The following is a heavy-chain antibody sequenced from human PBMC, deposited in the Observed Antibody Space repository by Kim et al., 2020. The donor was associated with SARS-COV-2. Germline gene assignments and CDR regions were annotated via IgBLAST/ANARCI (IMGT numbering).Heavy chain of an antibody. Sequence: GGSLRLSCAASGFTFSSYEMNWVRQAPGKGLEWVSYISSSGSTTYYADSVKGRFTISRDNAKNSLYLQMNSLRAEDTAVYYCATFLVAANGMDVWGQGTTVTVSS. J-gene: IGHJ6*02. CDR3: ATFLVAANGMDV. V-gene: IGHV3-48*03. CDR1: GFTFSSYE. D-gene: IGHD2-15*01. CDR2: ISSSGSTT.